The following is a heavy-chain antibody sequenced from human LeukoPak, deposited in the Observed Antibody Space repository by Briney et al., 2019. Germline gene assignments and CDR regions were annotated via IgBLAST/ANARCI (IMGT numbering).Heavy chain of an antibody. CDR2: ISPGSDII. V-gene: IGHV3-48*04. CDR1: GFIFSTYG. D-gene: IGHD3-3*02. J-gene: IGHJ4*02. CDR3: VRQAARGAFRGH. Sequence: QAGGSLRLSCSASGFIFSTYGMNWVRQAPGKGMEWISYISPGSDIIYYTDSVKGRFTVSRDNAKNSLYLQMNSLRVEDTAVYSCVRQAARGAFRGHWGQGSLVTVSS.